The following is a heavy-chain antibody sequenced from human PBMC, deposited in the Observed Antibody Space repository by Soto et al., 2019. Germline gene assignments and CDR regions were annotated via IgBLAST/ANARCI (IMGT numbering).Heavy chain of an antibody. V-gene: IGHV1-46*01. D-gene: IGHD3-3*01. CDR3: ARDFTQDYDFWSGYYNYYYYGMDV. Sequence: ASVRVSCKASGYTFTSYYMHWVRQAPGQGLEWMGIINPSGGSTSYAQKFQGRVTMTRDTSTSTVYMELSSLRSEDTAVYYCARDFTQDYDFWSGYYNYYYYGMDVWGQGTTVTVSS. CDR1: GYTFTSYY. J-gene: IGHJ6*02. CDR2: INPSGGST.